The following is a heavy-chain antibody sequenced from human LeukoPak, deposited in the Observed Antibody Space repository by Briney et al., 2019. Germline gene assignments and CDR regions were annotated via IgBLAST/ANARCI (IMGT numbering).Heavy chain of an antibody. CDR2: INHSGST. CDR1: GGSFSGYY. Sequence: SETLSLTCAVYGGSFSGYYWSWIRQPPGKGLEWIGEINHSGSTNYNPSLKSRVTISVDTPKNQFSLKLSSVTAADTAVYYCARKANWFDPWGQGTLVTVSS. V-gene: IGHV4-34*01. CDR3: ARKANWFDP. J-gene: IGHJ5*02.